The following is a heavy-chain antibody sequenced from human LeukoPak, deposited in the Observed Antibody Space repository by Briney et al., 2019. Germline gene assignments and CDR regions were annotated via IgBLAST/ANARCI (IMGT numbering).Heavy chain of an antibody. D-gene: IGHD3-10*01. CDR2: IYYSGST. CDR1: GGSISSGSYY. Sequence: SETLSLTCTVSGGSISSGSYYWAWIRQPPGKGLEWIGSIYYSGSTYYNPSLKSRVTISVDTSKNQFSLKLSSVTAADTAVYYCARGLVVRGVMPRNRFDPWGQGTLVTVSS. J-gene: IGHJ5*02. CDR3: ARGLVVRGVMPRNRFDP. V-gene: IGHV4-39*07.